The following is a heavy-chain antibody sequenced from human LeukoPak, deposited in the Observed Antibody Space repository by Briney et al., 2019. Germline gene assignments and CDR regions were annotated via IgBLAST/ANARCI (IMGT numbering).Heavy chain of an antibody. CDR2: IYYSGST. J-gene: IGHJ6*02. D-gene: IGHD2-8*01. Sequence: SQTLSLTCTVSGGSISSGGYYWSWIRQHPGKGLEWIGYIYYSGSTYYNPSLKSRVTISVDTSKNQFSLKVRSVTAADTAVYYCARGHVGSYAYYYHYGMDVWGQGTTVTVSS. V-gene: IGHV4-31*03. CDR3: ARGHVGSYAYYYHYGMDV. CDR1: GGSISSGGYY.